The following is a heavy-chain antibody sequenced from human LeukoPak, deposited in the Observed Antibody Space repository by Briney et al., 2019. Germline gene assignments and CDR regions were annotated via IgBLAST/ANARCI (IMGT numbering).Heavy chain of an antibody. CDR2: IYYSGNR. V-gene: IGHV4-39*01. D-gene: IGHD2-21*01. CDR3: ARHSAYGAQRGRYYFDR. Sequence: SETLSLTCTVPGDSITSGSYYRAWIRQPPGKGLEWIGSIYYSGNRYYNPSLKSRVTISVDTSKNQFSLKLTSVTAADTAVYYCARHSAYGAQRGRYYFDRWGQGSLVTVSS. J-gene: IGHJ4*02. CDR1: GDSITSGSYY.